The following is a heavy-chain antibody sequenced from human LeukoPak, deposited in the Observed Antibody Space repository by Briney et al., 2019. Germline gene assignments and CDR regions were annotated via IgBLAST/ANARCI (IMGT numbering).Heavy chain of an antibody. CDR1: GFTFSSYA. Sequence: GGSLRLSCAASGFTFSSYAMHWVRQAPGKGLEWVALISYDGSNKYYADSVKGRFTISRDNSKNTLYLQMNSLRAEDTAVYYCARGVQELRYFDWLLWFDPWGQGTLVTVSS. CDR2: ISYDGSNK. J-gene: IGHJ5*02. V-gene: IGHV3-30*04. D-gene: IGHD3-9*01. CDR3: ARGVQELRYFDWLLWFDP.